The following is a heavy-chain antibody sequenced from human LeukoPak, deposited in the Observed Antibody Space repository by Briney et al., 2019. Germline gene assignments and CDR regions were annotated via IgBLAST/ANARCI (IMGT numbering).Heavy chain of an antibody. CDR3: ARPKYGDAAYFAL. D-gene: IGHD4-17*01. CDR2: IYHSGNT. V-gene: IGHV4-38-2*01. CDR1: GYSISSGYY. Sequence: SETLSLTCAVSGYSISSGYYWGWIRQPPGKGLEWFGSIYHSGNTYYNPSLKSRVTISVDMSKNQFFLKVTSVTAADAAVYYCARPKYGDAAYFALWGRGALVTVSS. J-gene: IGHJ2*01.